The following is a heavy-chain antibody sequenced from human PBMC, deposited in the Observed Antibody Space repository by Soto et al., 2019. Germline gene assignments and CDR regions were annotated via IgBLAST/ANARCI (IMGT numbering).Heavy chain of an antibody. CDR3: ARDFGYSYGHYYFDY. Sequence: GGSLRLSCAASGFTFSSYSMNWVRQAPGKGLEWVSSISSSSSYIYYADSVKGRFTISRDNAKNSLYLQMNSLRAEDTAVYYCARDFGYSYGHYYFDYWGQGTLGTVSS. CDR1: GFTFSSYS. J-gene: IGHJ4*02. CDR2: ISSSSSYI. D-gene: IGHD5-18*01. V-gene: IGHV3-21*01.